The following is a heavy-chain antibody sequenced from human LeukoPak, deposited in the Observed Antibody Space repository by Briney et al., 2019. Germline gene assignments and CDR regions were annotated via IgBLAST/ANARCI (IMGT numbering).Heavy chain of an antibody. CDR3: ARVASGSYLFWYFDL. D-gene: IGHD1-26*01. Sequence: SETLSLTCAVYGGSSSGYYWSWIRQPPGKGLEWIVEINHSGSTNYNPSLKSRVTISVDTSKNQFSLKLSSVTAADTAVYYCARVASGSYLFWYFDLWGRGTLVTVSS. CDR2: INHSGST. J-gene: IGHJ2*01. CDR1: GGSSSGYY. V-gene: IGHV4-34*01.